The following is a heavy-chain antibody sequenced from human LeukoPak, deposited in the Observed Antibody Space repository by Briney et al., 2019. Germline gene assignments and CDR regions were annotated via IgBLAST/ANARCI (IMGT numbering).Heavy chain of an antibody. CDR1: GITFSSFW. CDR3: ARVEAVAGWGEGDFDY. CDR2: INSDGSST. V-gene: IGHV3-74*01. J-gene: IGHJ4*02. Sequence: GGSLRLSCAASGITFSSFWMHWVRQAPGKGLVWVSRINSDGSSTSYADSVRGRFTISRDNAKNTLYLQMNSLRAEDTAVYYCARVEAVAGWGEGDFDYWGQGTLVTVSS. D-gene: IGHD6-19*01.